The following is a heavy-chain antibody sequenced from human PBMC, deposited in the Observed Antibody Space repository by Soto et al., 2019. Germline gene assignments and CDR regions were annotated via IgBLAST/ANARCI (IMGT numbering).Heavy chain of an antibody. V-gene: IGHV2-5*02. J-gene: IGHJ4*02. CDR3: AHTIYDILTGYYHEFDY. Sequence: QITLKESGPTLVKHTQTLTLTCTFSGFSLSTSGVGVGWIRQPPGKALEWLALIYWDDDKRYSPSLKSRLTITKDTSKNQVVLTMTNMDPVDTATYYCAHTIYDILTGYYHEFDYWGQGTLVTVSS. D-gene: IGHD3-9*01. CDR2: IYWDDDK. CDR1: GFSLSTSGVG.